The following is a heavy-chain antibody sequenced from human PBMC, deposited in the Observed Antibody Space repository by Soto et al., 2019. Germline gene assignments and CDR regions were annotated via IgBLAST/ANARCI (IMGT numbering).Heavy chain of an antibody. D-gene: IGHD3-16*01. CDR2: LYPSGGT. CDR3: ARCLHSSDGGRFDP. V-gene: IGHV4-4*02. CDR1: GVSISRSNW. Sequence: QVQLQESGPGLVTPSGTLSLTCSVSGVSISRSNWWTWVRQAPGKGLVWIGELYPSGGTTYNPSLQNRGTLSLDCPKNHPSLSLTSVTAADAAVYYCARCLHSSDGGRFDPWGQGALVTVSS. J-gene: IGHJ5*02.